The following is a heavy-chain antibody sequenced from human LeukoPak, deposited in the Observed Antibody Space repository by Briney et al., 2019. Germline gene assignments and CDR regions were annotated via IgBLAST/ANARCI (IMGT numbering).Heavy chain of an antibody. V-gene: IGHV3-23*01. CDR1: GFTFSNYA. Sequence: GGSLRLSCAVSGFTFSNYAMNWVRQAPGKGLEWVSIISASGDDTKNADSVKGRFTISRDNSKNTLYLQMDSLTAADTAVYSCATYDLWTTYYTFQYWGQGTLVSVSS. CDR3: ATYDLWTTYYTFQY. D-gene: IGHD3-3*01. CDR2: ISASGDDT. J-gene: IGHJ4*02.